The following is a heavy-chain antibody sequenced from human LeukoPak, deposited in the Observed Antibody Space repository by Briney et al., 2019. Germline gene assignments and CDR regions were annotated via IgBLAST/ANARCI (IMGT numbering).Heavy chain of an antibody. CDR3: AKGNWRYFDY. J-gene: IGHJ4*02. Sequence: GGSLRLSCAASGFTVSSNYMSWVRQAPGKGLEWVSVIYSGGSTYYADSVKGRFTISRDNSKNTLYLQMNSLGADDTAVYYCAKGNWRYFDYWGQGTLVTVSS. CDR2: IYSGGST. CDR1: GFTVSSNY. V-gene: IGHV3-53*01. D-gene: IGHD1-1*01.